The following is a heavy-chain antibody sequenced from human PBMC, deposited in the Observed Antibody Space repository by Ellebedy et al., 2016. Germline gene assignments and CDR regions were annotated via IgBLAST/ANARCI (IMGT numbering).Heavy chain of an antibody. CDR2: IYYSGIT. D-gene: IGHD6-13*01. V-gene: IGHV4-31*03. J-gene: IGHJ5*02. CDR1: GGSISSGGYY. Sequence: SETLSLXXTVSGGSISSGGYYWTWIRQHPGRGLEWIGYIYYSGITYYNPSLKSRVTISLDTSNNQFSLKLTSVTAADTAVYQCARGSAAGTPWFDPWGQGTLVTVSS. CDR3: ARGSAAGTPWFDP.